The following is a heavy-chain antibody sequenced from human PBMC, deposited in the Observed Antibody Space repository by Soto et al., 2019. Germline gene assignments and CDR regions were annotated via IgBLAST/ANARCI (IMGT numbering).Heavy chain of an antibody. D-gene: IGHD3-3*01. Sequence: SETLSLTCTVSGGSISSSSYYWGWIRQPPGKGLEWIGSIYYSGSTYYDPSLKSRVTISVDTSKNQFSLKLSSVTAADTAVYYCARHAHVLRFLELLQENWFDPWGKGTLGT. CDR3: ARHAHVLRFLELLQENWFDP. V-gene: IGHV4-39*01. J-gene: IGHJ5*02. CDR2: IYYSGST. CDR1: GGSISSSSYY.